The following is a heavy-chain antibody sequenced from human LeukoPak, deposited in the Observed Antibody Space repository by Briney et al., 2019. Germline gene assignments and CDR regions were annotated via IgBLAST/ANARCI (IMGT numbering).Heavy chain of an antibody. CDR1: GFTFSSYA. CDR3: AREETYYDILTGYYTSRYFDY. V-gene: IGHV3-30-3*01. D-gene: IGHD3-9*01. J-gene: IGHJ4*02. CDR2: ISYDGSNK. Sequence: GRSLRLSCAASGFTFSSYAMHWVRQAPGKGLEWVAVISYDGSNKYYADSVKGRFTISRDNSKNTLYLQMNSLRAEDTAVYYCAREETYYDILTGYYTSRYFDYWGQGTLVTVSS.